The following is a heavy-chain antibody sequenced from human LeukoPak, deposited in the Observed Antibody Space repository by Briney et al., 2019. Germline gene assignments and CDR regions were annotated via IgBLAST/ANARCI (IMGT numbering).Heavy chain of an antibody. J-gene: IGHJ4*02. CDR1: GDSITNYY. Sequence: PSGTLSLTCTFSGDSITNYYWSWIRQPAGKGLQLIGRIFTTGFTTYDPSLKSRVSMSFDTPRNQFSLTLNSVTAADTAVYYCAAGPVGHISRAFDLWGQGKVVTVSS. V-gene: IGHV4-4*07. CDR3: AAGPVGHISRAFDL. CDR2: IFTTGFT.